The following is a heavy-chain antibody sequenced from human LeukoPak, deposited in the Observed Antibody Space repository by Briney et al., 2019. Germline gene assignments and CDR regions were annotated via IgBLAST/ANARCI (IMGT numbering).Heavy chain of an antibody. D-gene: IGHD2-15*01. CDR2: IYYSGST. J-gene: IGHJ4*02. Sequence: NPSQTLSLTCTVSGGSISSGGYYWSWIRQHPGKGLEWIGYIYYSGSTYYNPFLKSRVTISVDTSKNQFSLKLSSVTAADTAVYYCARVAITHRGGSCYCFDYWGQGTLVTVSS. V-gene: IGHV4-31*03. CDR1: GGSISSGGYY. CDR3: ARVAITHRGGSCYCFDY.